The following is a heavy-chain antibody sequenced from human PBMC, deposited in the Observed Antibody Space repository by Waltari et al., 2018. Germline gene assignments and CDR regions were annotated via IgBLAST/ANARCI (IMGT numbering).Heavy chain of an antibody. V-gene: IGHV1-69*02. D-gene: IGHD3-22*01. J-gene: IGHJ6*02. CDR2: IIPILGIA. CDR3: ARTLGWLLPSGYYYYGMDV. Sequence: QVQLVQSGAEVKKPGSSVKVSCKASGGTFSSYTISWVRQAPGQGLEWMGRIIPILGIANYAQKFQGRVTITADKSTSTAYMELSSLRSEDTAVYYCARTLGWLLPSGYYYYGMDVWGQGTTVTVSS. CDR1: GGTFSSYT.